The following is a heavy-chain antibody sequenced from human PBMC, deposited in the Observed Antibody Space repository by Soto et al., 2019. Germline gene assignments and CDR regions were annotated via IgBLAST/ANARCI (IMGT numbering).Heavy chain of an antibody. CDR1: GFTFSSYS. V-gene: IGHV3-21*01. CDR2: ISSSSSYI. Sequence: EVQLVESGGGLVKPGGSLRLSCAASGFTFSSYSMNWVRQAPGKGLEWVSSISSSSSYIYYADSVKGRFTISRDNAKNSLYLQMNSLRAEDTAVYYCARDLYDILTGYSNYYYYYGMDVWGQGTTVTVSS. CDR3: ARDLYDILTGYSNYYYYYGMDV. D-gene: IGHD3-9*01. J-gene: IGHJ6*02.